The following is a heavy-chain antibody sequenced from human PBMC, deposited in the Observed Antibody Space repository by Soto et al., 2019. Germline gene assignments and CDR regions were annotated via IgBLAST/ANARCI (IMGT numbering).Heavy chain of an antibody. Sequence: EVQLLESGGGWVQPGGSLRLSCAASQFTFSYYAMGWVRQAPGKGLEWVSLISGAGGSTNYADSVKGRFAISRDNSENTLYLQMNSLSAEDTAVYYCAKGRPPFDLWGRGTLVIVSS. V-gene: IGHV3-23*01. D-gene: IGHD6-6*01. CDR1: QFTFSYYA. CDR2: ISGAGGST. CDR3: AKGRPPFDL. J-gene: IGHJ2*01.